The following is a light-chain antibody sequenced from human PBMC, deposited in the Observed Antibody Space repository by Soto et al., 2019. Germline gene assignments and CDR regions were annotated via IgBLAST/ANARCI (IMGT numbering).Light chain of an antibody. J-gene: IGKJ1*01. Sequence: DIQMTQSPSSLSASVGDRVTITCRASQTITSDLNWYQQRPGKAPKLLIYDASSLESGVPSRFSGSGSGTEFTLTISSLQPDDFATYYCQQHAAYPRDFGQGTKVDIK. CDR2: DAS. CDR1: QTITSD. CDR3: QQHAAYPRD. V-gene: IGKV1-39*01.